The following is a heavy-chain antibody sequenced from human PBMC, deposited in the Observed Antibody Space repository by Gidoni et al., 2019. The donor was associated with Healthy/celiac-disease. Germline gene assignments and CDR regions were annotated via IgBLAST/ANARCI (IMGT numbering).Heavy chain of an antibody. CDR1: GGSFSGYY. Sequence: QVQLQQWGAGLLKPSETLSLTCAVYGGSFSGYYWSWIRQPPGKGLEWIGEINHSGSTNYNPSLKSRVTISVDTSKNQFSLKLSSVTAADTAVYYCARGPRMVRGVTVYWGQGTLVTVSS. CDR2: INHSGST. D-gene: IGHD3-10*01. J-gene: IGHJ4*02. V-gene: IGHV4-34*01. CDR3: ARGPRMVRGVTVY.